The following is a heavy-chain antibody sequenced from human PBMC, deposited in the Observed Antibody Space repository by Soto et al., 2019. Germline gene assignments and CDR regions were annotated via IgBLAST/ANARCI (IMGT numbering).Heavy chain of an antibody. V-gene: IGHV4-59*01. CDR3: ARTAGYDFWSGYYVGDFWFDP. Sequence: PSETLSLTCTVSGGSISSYYWSWIRQPPGKGLEWIGYIYYSGSTNYNPSLKSRVTISVDTSKNQFSLKLSSVTAADTDVYYCARTAGYDFWSGYYVGDFWFDPWGQGTLVTVSS. D-gene: IGHD3-3*01. CDR2: IYYSGST. J-gene: IGHJ5*02. CDR1: GGSISSYY.